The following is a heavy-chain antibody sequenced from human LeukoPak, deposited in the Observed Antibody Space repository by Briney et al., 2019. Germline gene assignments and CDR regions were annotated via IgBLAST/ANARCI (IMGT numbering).Heavy chain of an antibody. CDR3: ARDRGPYGSGSYYGDY. Sequence: GASVKVSCKASGYTFTSYGISWVRQAPGQALEWMGWISAYNGNTNYAQKLQGRVTMTTDTSTSTAYMELRSLRSDDTAVYYCARDRGPYGSGSYYGDYWGQGTLVTVSS. J-gene: IGHJ4*02. CDR2: ISAYNGNT. D-gene: IGHD3-10*01. CDR1: GYTFTSYG. V-gene: IGHV1-18*01.